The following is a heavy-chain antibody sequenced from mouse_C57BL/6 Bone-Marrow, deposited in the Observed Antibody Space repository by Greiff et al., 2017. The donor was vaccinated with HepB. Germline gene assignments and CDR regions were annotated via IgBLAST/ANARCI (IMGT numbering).Heavy chain of an antibody. CDR3: ARQLYNGYGGGDGRYAMDY. CDR2: ISSGGSYT. D-gene: IGHD2-2*01. CDR1: GFTFSSYG. Sequence: EVQLVESGGDLVKPGGSLKLSCAASGFTFSSYGMSWVRQTPDKRLEWVATISSGGSYTYYPDSVKGRFTISRDNAKNTLYLQMSSLKSEDTAKYYCARQLYNGYGGGDGRYAMDYWGQGTAVTVS. J-gene: IGHJ4*01. V-gene: IGHV5-6*01.